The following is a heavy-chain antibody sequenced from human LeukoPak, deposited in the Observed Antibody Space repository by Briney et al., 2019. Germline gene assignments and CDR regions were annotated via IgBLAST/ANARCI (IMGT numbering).Heavy chain of an antibody. CDR3: ARGPDIVVVPAAGGFDY. D-gene: IGHD2-2*01. CDR2: INPNSGGT. J-gene: IGHJ4*02. V-gene: IGHV1-2*02. Sequence: ASVKVSCKASGYTFTGYYMHWVRQAPGQGLEWMGWINPNSGGTNYAQKFQGRVTMTRDTSISTAYMELSRLRSDDTAVYYCARGPDIVVVPAAGGFDYWGQGTLVTVSS. CDR1: GYTFTGYY.